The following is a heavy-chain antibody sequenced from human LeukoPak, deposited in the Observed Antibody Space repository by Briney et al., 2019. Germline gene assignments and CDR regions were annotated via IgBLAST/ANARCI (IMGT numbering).Heavy chain of an antibody. CDR3: ARGQDCGGDCYTYYFDY. V-gene: IGHV4-34*01. CDR2: INHSGST. Sequence: PSETLSLTCAVYGGSFSGYYWSWIRQPPGKGLEWIGEINHSGSTNYNPSLKSRVTISVDTSKNQFSLKLSSVTAADTAVYYCARGQDCGGDCYTYYFDYWGQGTLVTVSS. J-gene: IGHJ4*02. D-gene: IGHD2-21*02. CDR1: GGSFSGYY.